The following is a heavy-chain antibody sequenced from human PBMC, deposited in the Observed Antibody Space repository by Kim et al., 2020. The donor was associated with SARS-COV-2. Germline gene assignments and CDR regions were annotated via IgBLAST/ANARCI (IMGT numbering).Heavy chain of an antibody. J-gene: IGHJ4*02. D-gene: IGHD3-22*01. V-gene: IGHV3-30*07. CDR3: AGGGGDSSGYTFDY. Sequence: ADSVKGRFTISRENSKNTLYLQMRSLRAEDTAVYYWAGGGGDSSGYTFDYWGQGTLVTVSS.